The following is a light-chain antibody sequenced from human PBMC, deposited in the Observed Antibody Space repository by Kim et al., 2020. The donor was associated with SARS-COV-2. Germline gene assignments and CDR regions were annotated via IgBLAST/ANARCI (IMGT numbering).Light chain of an antibody. V-gene: IGKV1-39*01. CDR1: QNMANY. CDR2: AAS. CDR3: QQSYSTPPT. Sequence: DIQLTQSPSSLSASVGDRVTITFRASQNMANYLNWYRQKPGNAPNLLIYAASSLQSGVPSRFSGNGSGTDFTLTISSLQPEDFATYYCQQSYSTPPTFGQGTRLEIK. J-gene: IGKJ5*01.